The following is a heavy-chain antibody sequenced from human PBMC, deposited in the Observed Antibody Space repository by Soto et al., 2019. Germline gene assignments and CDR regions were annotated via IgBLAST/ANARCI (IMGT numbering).Heavy chain of an antibody. CDR2: IYSGGST. CDR1: GFSVSYNS. J-gene: IGHJ6*02. V-gene: IGHV3-53*02. CDR3: ARDAVYSDILTGSPRGHGMDV. D-gene: IGHD3-9*01. Sequence: EVQLVETGGGLIQRGGSLRLSCEVTGFSVSYNSMTWVRQAPGEGLEWVSVIYSGGSTYYADSVKGRFTISRDASKKMVYLQMNSLRPEDTAVYYCARDAVYSDILTGSPRGHGMDVWGQGTTVTVSS.